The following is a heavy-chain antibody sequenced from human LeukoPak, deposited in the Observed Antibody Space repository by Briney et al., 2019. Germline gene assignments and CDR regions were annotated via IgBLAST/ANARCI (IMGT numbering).Heavy chain of an antibody. CDR1: GFTFSSSW. D-gene: IGHD6-19*01. V-gene: IGHV3-74*01. Sequence: GGSLRLSCAASGFTFSSSWMHWVRQAPGKGPMWVSRINSDGSNTFSADFVKGRFTISRDNAKNTLYLQMNSLRAEDTAVYYCASSSGWLIDNWGQGTLVTVSS. CDR3: ASSSGWLIDN. J-gene: IGHJ4*02. CDR2: INSDGSNT.